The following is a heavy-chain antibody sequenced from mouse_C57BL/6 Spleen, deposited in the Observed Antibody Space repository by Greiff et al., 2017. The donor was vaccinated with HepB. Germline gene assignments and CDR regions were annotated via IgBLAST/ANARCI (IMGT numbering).Heavy chain of an antibody. V-gene: IGHV1-63*01. CDR1: GYTFTNYW. D-gene: IGHD2-1*01. J-gene: IGHJ2*01. CDR2: IYPGGGYT. CDR3: ARTGNPFAFDY. Sequence: QVTLKVSGAELVRPGTSVKMSCKASGYTFTNYWIGWAKQRPGHGLEWIGDIYPGGGYTNYNEKFKGKATLTADKSSSTAYMQFSSLTSEDSAIYYCARTGNPFAFDYWGQGTTLTVSS.